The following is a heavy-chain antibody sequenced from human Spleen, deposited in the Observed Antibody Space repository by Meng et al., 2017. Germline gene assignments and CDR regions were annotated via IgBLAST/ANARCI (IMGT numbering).Heavy chain of an antibody. V-gene: IGHV1-2*02. CDR3: ARGDVEGIATTTFYYGMDV. CDR1: GYTFTGYY. D-gene: IGHD2/OR15-2a*01. CDR2: INPNSGGT. J-gene: IGHJ6*02. Sequence: ASVKVSCKASGYTFTGYYMHWVRQAPGQGLEWMGWINPNSGGTNYAQKFQGRVTMTRDTSISTAYMELSRLRSDDTAVYYCARGDVEGIATTTFYYGMDVWGQGTTVTVSS.